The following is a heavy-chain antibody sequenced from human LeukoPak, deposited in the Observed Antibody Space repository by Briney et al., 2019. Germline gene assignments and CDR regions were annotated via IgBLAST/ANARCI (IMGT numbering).Heavy chain of an antibody. J-gene: IGHJ4*02. Sequence: PSQTLSLTCTVSGGSISSGGYYWSWIRQHPGKGLEGFGYIYYSGSTYYNPSLKSRVTISVDTSKNQFSLKLSSVTAADTAVYYCAREQSWGSYRYAVDYWGQGTLVTVSS. CDR1: GGSISSGGYY. CDR3: AREQSWGSYRYAVDY. D-gene: IGHD3-16*02. CDR2: IYYSGST. V-gene: IGHV4-31*03.